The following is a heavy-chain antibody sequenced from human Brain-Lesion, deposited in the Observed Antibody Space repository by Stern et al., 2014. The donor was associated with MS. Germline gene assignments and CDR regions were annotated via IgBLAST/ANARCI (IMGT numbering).Heavy chain of an antibody. V-gene: IGHV1-24*01. CDR2: FDPEDGET. CDR1: GYTLTELS. J-gene: IGHJ4*02. CDR3: ATLSPGAGGNYYRHFDY. D-gene: IGHD1-26*01. Sequence: VQLVQSGAEVKKPGASVKVSCKVSGYTLTELSMHWVRQAPRNGLEWMGGFDPEDGETIYAQKFQGSVTMTEDTSTDTAYMELSSLRSEDTAVYYCATLSPGAGGNYYRHFDYWGQGTLVTVSS.